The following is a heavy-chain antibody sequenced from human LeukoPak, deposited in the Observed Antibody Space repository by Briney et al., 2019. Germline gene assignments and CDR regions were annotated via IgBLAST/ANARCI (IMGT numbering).Heavy chain of an antibody. CDR1: GGSFSGYY. D-gene: IGHD1-14*01. J-gene: IGHJ6*03. Sequence: PSETLSLTCAVYGGSFSGYYWSWIRQPPGKGLEWIGEINQSGSTNYNPSLKSRVTISVDTSKHQFSLKLSSVTAADTAVYYCARGQNAATTESYYYHMDVWGKGTTVTVSS. CDR3: ARGQNAATTESYYYHMDV. CDR2: INQSGST. V-gene: IGHV4-34*01.